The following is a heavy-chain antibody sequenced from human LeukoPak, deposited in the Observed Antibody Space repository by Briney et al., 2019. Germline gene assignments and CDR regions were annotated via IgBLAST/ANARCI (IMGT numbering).Heavy chain of an antibody. Sequence: PGGSLRLSCAVSGFTFSSYAVSWVRQAPGKGPEWVSAISGSGANTNYADSVKGRFTISRDNPENTLYLQMNSLTAEDTAVYYCAKRYSSNMFPNFDYWGQGTLVTVSS. CDR3: AKRYSSNMFPNFDY. CDR2: ISGSGANT. V-gene: IGHV3-23*01. D-gene: IGHD6-19*01. CDR1: GFTFSSYA. J-gene: IGHJ4*02.